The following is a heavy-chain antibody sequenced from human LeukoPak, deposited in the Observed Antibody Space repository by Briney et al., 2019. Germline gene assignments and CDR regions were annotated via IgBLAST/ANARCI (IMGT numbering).Heavy chain of an antibody. Sequence: PSETLSLTCTVSGDSISSSSYYWGWIRQPPGKGLEWLGSLYYSGSTYYNPSLKSRVTISVDTSKNQFSLKLSSVTAADTAVYYCARVGGDYEISWFDPWGQGTLVTVSS. J-gene: IGHJ5*02. D-gene: IGHD4-17*01. CDR2: LYYSGST. CDR1: GDSISSSSYY. CDR3: ARVGGDYEISWFDP. V-gene: IGHV4-39*01.